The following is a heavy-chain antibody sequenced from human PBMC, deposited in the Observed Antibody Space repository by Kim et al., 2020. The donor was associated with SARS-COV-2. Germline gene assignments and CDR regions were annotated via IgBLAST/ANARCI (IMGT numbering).Heavy chain of an antibody. J-gene: IGHJ4*02. CDR2: IRSKRYDETT. CDR1: GLNFADYA. Sequence: GGSLRLSCTTSGLNFADYAMSWFRQAPGKGLEWVAFIRSKRYDETTEYAASVKGRFIISRDDSKRIAYLQMNGLKTEDTAVYYCTSGPYYYDSAAYYHDYWGQGTRVTASS. D-gene: IGHD3-22*01. CDR3: TSGPYYYDSAAYYHDY. V-gene: IGHV3-49*03.